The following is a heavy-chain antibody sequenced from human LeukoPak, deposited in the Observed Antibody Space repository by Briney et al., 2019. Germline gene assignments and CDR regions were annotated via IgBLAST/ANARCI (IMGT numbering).Heavy chain of an antibody. Sequence: ASVKVSCKASGYTFTSYDINWVRQATGQGLEWMGWMNPNSGNTGYAQKFQGRVTMTRNTSISTAYMELSSLRSEDTAVYYCAREVSYCSSTSCYGFDYWGQGTLVTVSS. CDR1: GYTFTSYD. CDR3: AREVSYCSSTSCYGFDY. CDR2: MNPNSGNT. V-gene: IGHV1-8*01. D-gene: IGHD2-2*01. J-gene: IGHJ4*02.